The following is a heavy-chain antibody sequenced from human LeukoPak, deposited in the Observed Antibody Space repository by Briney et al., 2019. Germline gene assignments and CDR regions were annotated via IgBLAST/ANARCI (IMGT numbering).Heavy chain of an antibody. CDR2: INHSGST. J-gene: IGHJ2*01. Sequence: SETLSLTCAVYGGSFSGYYWSWIRQPPGKGLEWIGEINHSGSTNYNPSLKSRVTISVDTSKNQFSLKLSSVTAADTAVYYCARVSGGSGIWYFDLWGRGTLVTVSP. V-gene: IGHV4-34*01. D-gene: IGHD3-10*01. CDR3: ARVSGGSGIWYFDL. CDR1: GGSFSGYY.